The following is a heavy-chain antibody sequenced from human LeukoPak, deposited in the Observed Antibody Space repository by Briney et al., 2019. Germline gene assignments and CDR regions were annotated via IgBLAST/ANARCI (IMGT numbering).Heavy chain of an antibody. CDR2: ISWNSGSI. Sequence: GGSLRLSCAASGFTFDDYAMHWVRQAPGKGLEWVSRISWNSGSIGYADSVKGRFTISRDNAKNSLYLQMNSLGTEDTALFYCAKEGGDSSGYGVDYWGQGTLVTVSS. D-gene: IGHD3-22*01. CDR3: AKEGGDSSGYGVDY. CDR1: GFTFDDYA. V-gene: IGHV3-9*01. J-gene: IGHJ4*02.